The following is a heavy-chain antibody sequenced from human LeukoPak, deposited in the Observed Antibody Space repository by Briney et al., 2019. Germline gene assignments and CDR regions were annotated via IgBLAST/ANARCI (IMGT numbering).Heavy chain of an antibody. D-gene: IGHD6-13*01. CDR1: GFTFSSYG. J-gene: IGHJ6*02. Sequence: PGRSLRLSCAASGFTFSSYGMHWVRQAPGKGLEWVAVISYDGSNKYYADSVKGRFTISRDNSKNTLYLQMNSLRAEDTAVYYCAKARQPLYYYYYGMDVWGQGTTVTVSS. CDR3: AKARQPLYYYYYGMDV. CDR2: ISYDGSNK. V-gene: IGHV3-30*18.